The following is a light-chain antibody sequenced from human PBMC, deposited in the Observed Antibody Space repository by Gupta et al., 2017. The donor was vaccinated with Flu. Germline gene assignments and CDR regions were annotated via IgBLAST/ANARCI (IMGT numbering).Light chain of an antibody. CDR3: QKLSNWPPYT. Sequence: EIELTQSPATLSLSPGERATLSCRASQSVNTYLAWYQKKPGQAPRLLIYDASNRATGIPARFSGSGSGTDFTLTISSQEPEDFAVYYCQKLSNWPPYTFGQGTRLEIK. CDR1: QSVNTY. J-gene: IGKJ2*01. V-gene: IGKV3-11*01. CDR2: DAS.